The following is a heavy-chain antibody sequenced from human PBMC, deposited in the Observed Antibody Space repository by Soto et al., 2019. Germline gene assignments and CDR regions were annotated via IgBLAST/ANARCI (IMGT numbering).Heavy chain of an antibody. CDR1: GGSVSSDTHY. CDR2: IYSSGST. CDR3: ARFVRSCSGTTCYTRADV. Sequence: ETLSLTCTVSGGSVSSDTHYWSWIRQPPGKRLEWIGFIYSSGSTNYNPSPKSRVTMSVDTSKNQFSLKLRSVIVADTAVYHCARFVRSCSGTTCYTRADVWGQGTTVTVSS. D-gene: IGHD2-2*02. J-gene: IGHJ6*02. V-gene: IGHV4-61*01.